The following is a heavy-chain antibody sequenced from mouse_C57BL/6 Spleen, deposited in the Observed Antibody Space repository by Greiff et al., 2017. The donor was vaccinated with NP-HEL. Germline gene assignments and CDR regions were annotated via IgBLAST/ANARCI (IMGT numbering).Heavy chain of an antibody. V-gene: IGHV1-82*01. CDR3: ARRGDYDVGDY. Sequence: VQLVESGPELVKPGASVKISCKASGYAFSSSWMNWVKQRPGKGLEWIGRIYPGDGDTNYNGKFKGKATLTADKSSSTAYMQLRSLTSEDAAVYFCARRGDYDVGDYWGQGTTLTVSS. D-gene: IGHD2-4*01. J-gene: IGHJ2*01. CDR2: IYPGDGDT. CDR1: GYAFSSSW.